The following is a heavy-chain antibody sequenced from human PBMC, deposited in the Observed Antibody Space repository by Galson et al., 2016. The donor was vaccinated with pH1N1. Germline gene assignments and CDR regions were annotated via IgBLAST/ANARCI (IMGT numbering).Heavy chain of an antibody. CDR3: TTDPWITKN. D-gene: IGHD2-2*03. V-gene: IGHV3-49*04. Sequence: SLRLSCAASGFSFADYAMSWVRQAPGKGLEWLGFVRGKTYGGTTDYAASVKGRFTISRDDSKGIAYLQMNSLKTEDTGVYYCTTDPWITKNWGQGTLVTVSS. CDR1: GFSFADYA. J-gene: IGHJ4*02. CDR2: VRGKTYGGTT.